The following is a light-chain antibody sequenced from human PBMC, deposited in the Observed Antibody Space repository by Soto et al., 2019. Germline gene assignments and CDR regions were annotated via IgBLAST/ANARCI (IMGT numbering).Light chain of an antibody. V-gene: IGKV1-39*01. CDR2: DAT. CDR3: QQSYRTPT. CDR1: QSISSA. Sequence: DIQMTQSPSSLSAFIGDTVTITCQARQSISSALNWYQQKPGKAPKLLIYDATTLQSGVPSRFSGSGSGTDFTLTIGSLQPEDFGTFYCQQSYRTPTFGPGTKLEIK. J-gene: IGKJ2*01.